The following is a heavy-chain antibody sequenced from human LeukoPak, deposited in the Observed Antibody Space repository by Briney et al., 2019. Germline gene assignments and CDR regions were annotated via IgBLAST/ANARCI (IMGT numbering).Heavy chain of an antibody. CDR3: ARGGGVVDKAIPPYFDY. D-gene: IGHD5-18*01. Sequence: GGSLRLSCAASGFTFDDYGMSWVRQAPGKGLEWVSGINWNRGSTGYADSVKGRFTISRDNAKNSLYLQMNSLRAEDTALYYCARGGGVVDKAIPPYFDYRGQGTLVTVSS. V-gene: IGHV3-20*04. CDR2: INWNRGST. J-gene: IGHJ4*02. CDR1: GFTFDDYG.